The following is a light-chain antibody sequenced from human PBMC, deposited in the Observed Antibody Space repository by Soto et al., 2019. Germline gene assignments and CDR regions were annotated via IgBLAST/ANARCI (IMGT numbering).Light chain of an antibody. CDR2: GAS. CDR3: QQYNNWPRT. Sequence: EIVMTQSAATLSVSPGERATLSCRASQSFSSNLAWYQQKPGQAPRLLIYGASTRATGVPARFSGSGSGTEFTLTISSLQSEDFAVYYCQQYNNWPRTFGQGTRLEIK. CDR1: QSFSSN. V-gene: IGKV3-15*01. J-gene: IGKJ5*01.